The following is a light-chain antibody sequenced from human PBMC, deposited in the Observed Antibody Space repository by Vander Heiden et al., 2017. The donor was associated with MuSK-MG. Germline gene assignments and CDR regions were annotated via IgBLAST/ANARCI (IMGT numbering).Light chain of an antibody. J-gene: IGKJ4*01. V-gene: IGKV2-28*01. CDR3: RQTIQSPLT. CDR2: VGS. CDR1: QSLLHDNRHSY. Sequence: EIIVTQSPPSLPGTTGDPASISCRSSQSLLHDNRHSYLDWYLQKPGQSPQLLIYVGSDRASGVPDRFSGSGSGTDFTLKISRVEAEDVGVYYCRQTIQSPLTFGGGTKVEIK.